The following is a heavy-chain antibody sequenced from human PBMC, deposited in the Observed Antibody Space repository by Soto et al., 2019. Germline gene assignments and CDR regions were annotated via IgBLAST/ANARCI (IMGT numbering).Heavy chain of an antibody. CDR2: INQDGSEK. CDR3: ARVRYTWNGNDY. Sequence: EVQLVESGGGLAQPGASLRLSCAASGFTFTSFWMTWVRQAPGKGLEWVANINQDGSEKTYVDSVRGRFTISRDNAENSVYLQMNSLRAEDTAVYYCARVRYTWNGNDYWVQGTLVTVSS. CDR1: GFTFTSFW. D-gene: IGHD1-1*01. J-gene: IGHJ4*02. V-gene: IGHV3-7*01.